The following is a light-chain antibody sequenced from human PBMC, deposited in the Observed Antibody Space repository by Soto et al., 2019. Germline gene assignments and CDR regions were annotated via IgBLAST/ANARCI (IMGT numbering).Light chain of an antibody. CDR1: QSISIW. CDR2: KTS. CDR3: HRYNDSSWT. J-gene: IGKJ1*01. Sequence: DIHMTQSPSTLSASVGDRVTITCRASQSISIWLAWYQQKPGKAPNLLIYKTSSLESGVPSRFSGSGSGTDFTLTISCLQPDDFAAYYCHRYNDSSWTFGPGTKVELK. V-gene: IGKV1-5*03.